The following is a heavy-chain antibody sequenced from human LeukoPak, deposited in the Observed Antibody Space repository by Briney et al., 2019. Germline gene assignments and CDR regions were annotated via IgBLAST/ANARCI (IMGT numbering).Heavy chain of an antibody. J-gene: IGHJ4*02. D-gene: IGHD3-3*01. CDR1: GFTFSSYW. V-gene: IGHV3-7*01. Sequence: GGSLRLSCAASGFTFSSYWMSWVRQAPGKGLEWVATIKQDGSEKYYVDSVKGRFTISRDNAKNSLYLQMNSLRAEDTAVYYCARDEIFGVELDVYYFDYWGQGTLVTVSS. CDR2: IKQDGSEK. CDR3: ARDEIFGVELDVYYFDY.